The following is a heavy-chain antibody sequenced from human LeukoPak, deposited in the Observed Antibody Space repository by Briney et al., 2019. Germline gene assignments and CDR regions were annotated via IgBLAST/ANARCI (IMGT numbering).Heavy chain of an antibody. V-gene: IGHV3-7*03. CDR2: IKEDGSEE. CDR1: GLTFSKYW. Sequence: PGGSLRLSCAASGLTFSKYWMSWVRQPPGKGLEWVASIKEDGSEEYYVDSVKGRFTISRDNAKNSLFLQMNSLRAEDTAVYYCARLQGDNSPYRAFGYWGQGTLVTVSS. D-gene: IGHD2/OR15-2a*01. CDR3: ARLQGDNSPYRAFGY. J-gene: IGHJ4*02.